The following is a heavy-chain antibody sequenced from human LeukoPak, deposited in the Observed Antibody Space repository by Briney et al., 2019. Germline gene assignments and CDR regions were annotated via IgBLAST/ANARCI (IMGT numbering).Heavy chain of an antibody. Sequence: GGSLRLSRAASGFTVSSSYMSWVRQAPGKGLEWVSIIYSDGSTYYADSVKGRFTISRDNSKNTLSLQMNSLRAEDTAVYYCARGRSGFSYAFDIWGQGTMVTVSS. CDR3: ARGRSGFSYAFDI. V-gene: IGHV3-53*01. CDR1: GFTVSSSY. CDR2: IYSDGST. D-gene: IGHD3-22*01. J-gene: IGHJ3*02.